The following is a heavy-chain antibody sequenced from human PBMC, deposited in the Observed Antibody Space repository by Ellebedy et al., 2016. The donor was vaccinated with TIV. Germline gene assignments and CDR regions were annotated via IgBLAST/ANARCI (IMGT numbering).Heavy chain of an antibody. CDR1: GFTFSSYA. CDR2: ISGSGGST. V-gene: IGHV3-23*01. Sequence: GESLKISCAASGFTFSSYAMSWVRQAPGKGLEWVSAISGSGGSTYYADSVKGRFTISRDNSKNTLYLQMNSLRAEDTAVYYCAKPLGGSYYDWYFDLWGRGTLVTVSS. D-gene: IGHD1-26*01. CDR3: AKPLGGSYYDWYFDL. J-gene: IGHJ2*01.